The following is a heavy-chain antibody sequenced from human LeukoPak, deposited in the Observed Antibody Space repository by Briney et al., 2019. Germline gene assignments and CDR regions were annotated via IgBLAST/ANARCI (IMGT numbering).Heavy chain of an antibody. CDR1: GFTFSSYA. CDR2: ISYHGSNE. D-gene: IGHD6-19*01. Sequence: LPGGSLRLSCAASGFTFSSYAMNWVRQAPGKGLEWVAVISYHGSNEYFADSVKGRFTISRDNSKNTLYLQMNSLRAEDTAVYYCARDDHPYSSGGYFFYWGQGTLVTVSS. J-gene: IGHJ4*02. CDR3: ARDDHPYSSGGYFFY. V-gene: IGHV3-30*04.